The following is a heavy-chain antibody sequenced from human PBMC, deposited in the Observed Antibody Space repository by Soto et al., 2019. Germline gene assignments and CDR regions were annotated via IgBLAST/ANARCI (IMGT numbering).Heavy chain of an antibody. J-gene: IGHJ1*01. V-gene: IGHV3-33*01. CDR2: IWYDGSNQ. Sequence: QVQLVESGGGVVQPGRSLRLSCAVSGFTFSSYGMHWVRQAPGKGLEWVAVIWYDGSNQFYADSVKGRFTISRDNSKRTLYLQMNSLRAADTAVYYCARDLRGGASAYFQHWGQGTLVTVSS. CDR1: GFTFSSYG. D-gene: IGHD3-10*01. CDR3: ARDLRGGASAYFQH.